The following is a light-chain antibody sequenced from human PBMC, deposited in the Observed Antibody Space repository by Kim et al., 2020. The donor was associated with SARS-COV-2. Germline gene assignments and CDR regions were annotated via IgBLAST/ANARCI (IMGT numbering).Light chain of an antibody. J-gene: IGLJ2*01. Sequence: QAVVTQEPSLTVSPGGTVTLPCASSTEAVTSGYSPNWLQQKPGQAPRALIYSTNNRHSWTPSRLSDSLVGGKAALTLSDVQSEDEAEYYCLLHYEEPLHWIFGGGTQLTVL. CDR3: LLHYEEPLHWI. CDR1: TEAVTSGYS. CDR2: STN. V-gene: IGLV7-43*01.